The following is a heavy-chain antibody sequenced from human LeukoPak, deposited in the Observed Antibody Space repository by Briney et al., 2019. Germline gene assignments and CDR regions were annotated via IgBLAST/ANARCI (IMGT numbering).Heavy chain of an antibody. CDR3: AKDLMRDRWFGES. CDR1: GFTFSSYA. D-gene: IGHD3-10*01. V-gene: IGHV3-30*04. CDR2: IRYDGGDK. Sequence: PGTSLRLSCAASGFTFSSYAIHWVRQAPGKGLEWVAFIRYDGGDKFYAASVKGRFTISRDTSRNTLYLQMNSLRLEDTAVYYCAKDLMRDRWFGESWGQGTLVTVSS. J-gene: IGHJ5*02.